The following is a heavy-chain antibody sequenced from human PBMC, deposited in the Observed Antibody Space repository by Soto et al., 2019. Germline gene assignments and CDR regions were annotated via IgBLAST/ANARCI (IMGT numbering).Heavy chain of an antibody. Sequence: SSETLSLTCTVSGGSISSSYWSWIRQSPGTGLEWIGYIYYTGTTNYNPSLKRRVTISLDTAKNQFSLNVNSLTTADTAVYFCARGGNRYSNTASGVGGFDFWGQGTLVTVSS. CDR1: GGSISSSY. CDR3: ARGGNRYSNTASGVGGFDF. V-gene: IGHV4-59*01. CDR2: IYYTGTT. J-gene: IGHJ4*02. D-gene: IGHD5-12*01.